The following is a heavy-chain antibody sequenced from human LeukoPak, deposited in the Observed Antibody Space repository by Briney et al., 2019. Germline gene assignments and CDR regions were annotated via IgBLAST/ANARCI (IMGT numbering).Heavy chain of an antibody. CDR3: AKEGYSGRHRYFDY. Sequence: GGSLRLSCAASGFTFDDYAMHWIRQAPGKGLEWVSLISWDGDSTYYADSVKGRFTISRDNSKNSLYLQMNSLRAEDAALYYCAKEGYSGRHRYFDYWGQGTLVTVSS. CDR1: GFTFDDYA. CDR2: ISWDGDST. D-gene: IGHD1-26*01. J-gene: IGHJ4*02. V-gene: IGHV3-43D*03.